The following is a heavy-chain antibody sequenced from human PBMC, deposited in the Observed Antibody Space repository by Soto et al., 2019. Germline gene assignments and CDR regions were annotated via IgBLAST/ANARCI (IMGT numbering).Heavy chain of an antibody. CDR1: RYTFTSYA. CDR3: ARGALVVVAANWFDP. CDR2: INAGNGNT. Sequence: ASLTVSCKADRYTFTSYAMRWVRQSHKQMLDWMGLINAGNGNTKYSQKFQGRVTITRDTSASTAYMELSSLGSEDTAVYYCARGALVVVAANWFDPWGQGTLVTVSS. D-gene: IGHD2-15*01. J-gene: IGHJ5*02. V-gene: IGHV1-3*01.